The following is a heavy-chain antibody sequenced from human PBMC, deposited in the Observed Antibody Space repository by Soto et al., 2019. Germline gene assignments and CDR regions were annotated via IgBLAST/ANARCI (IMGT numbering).Heavy chain of an antibody. J-gene: IGHJ6*02. D-gene: IGHD6-13*01. CDR2: ISWNSGSI. Sequence: DVQLVESGGGLVQPGRSLRLSCAASGFTFDDYAMHWVRQAPGKGLEWVSGISWNSGSIGYADSVKGRFIISRDNAKNSLYLQMNSLRAEDTALYYCAKGDSSSFYYGMDVWGQGTTVTVSS. CDR3: AKGDSSSFYYGMDV. V-gene: IGHV3-9*01. CDR1: GFTFDDYA.